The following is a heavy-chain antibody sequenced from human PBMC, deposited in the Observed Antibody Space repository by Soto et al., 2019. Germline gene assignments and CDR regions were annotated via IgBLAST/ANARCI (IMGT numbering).Heavy chain of an antibody. CDR1: GFSLWIYA. J-gene: IGHJ5*02. CDR3: AKLHHPYYSNYLWYNWFDP. Sequence: PGGSLGLSCAACGFSLWIYAMSWVRQAPGKGLEWVSAISGSGGSTYYADSVKGRFTISRDNSKNTLYLQMNSLRAEDTAVYYCAKLHHPYYSNYLWYNWFDPWGQGTLVTVSS. D-gene: IGHD4-4*01. CDR2: ISGSGGST. V-gene: IGHV3-23*01.